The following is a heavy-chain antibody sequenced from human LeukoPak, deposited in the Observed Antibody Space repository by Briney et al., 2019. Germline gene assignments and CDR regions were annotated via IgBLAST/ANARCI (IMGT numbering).Heavy chain of an antibody. Sequence: NPSETLSLTCTVSGGSISSGSYYWSWIRQPAGKGLEWIGRIYTSGSTNYNPSLKSRVTISVDTSKNQFSLKLSSVTAADTAVYYCASGRASSSFDYWGQGTLVTVSS. V-gene: IGHV4-61*02. D-gene: IGHD6-6*01. CDR2: IYTSGST. CDR3: ASGRASSSFDY. CDR1: GGSISSGSYY. J-gene: IGHJ4*02.